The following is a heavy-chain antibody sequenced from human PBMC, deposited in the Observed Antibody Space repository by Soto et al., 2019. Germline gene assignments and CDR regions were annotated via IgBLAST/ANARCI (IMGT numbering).Heavy chain of an antibody. D-gene: IGHD2-2*02. CDR2: MNPNSGNT. CDR3: ARCGYTANWFDP. Sequence: ASVKVSCKASGYTFTSYDINWVRQATGQGLEWMGWMNPNSGNTGYAQKFQGRVTMTRNTSISTAYMKLSSLRSEDTAVYYWARCGYTANWFDPWGQGTLVTVSS. J-gene: IGHJ5*02. CDR1: GYTFTSYD. V-gene: IGHV1-8*01.